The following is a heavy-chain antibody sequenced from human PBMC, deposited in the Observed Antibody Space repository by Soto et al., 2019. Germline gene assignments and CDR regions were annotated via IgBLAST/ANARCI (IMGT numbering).Heavy chain of an antibody. CDR3: ARLGPLPDY. D-gene: IGHD3-16*01. CDR2: IYYSGST. V-gene: IGHV4-39*01. Sequence: LSLTCTVSGGSISSSSYYWGWIRQPPGKGLEWIGSIYYSGSTYYNPSLKSRVTISVDTSKNQFSLKLSSVTAADTAVYYCARLGPLPDYWGQGTLVTVSS. CDR1: GGSISSSSYY. J-gene: IGHJ4*02.